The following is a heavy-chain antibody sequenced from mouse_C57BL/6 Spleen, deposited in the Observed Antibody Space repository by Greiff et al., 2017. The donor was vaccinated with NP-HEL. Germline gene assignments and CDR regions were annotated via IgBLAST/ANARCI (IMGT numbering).Heavy chain of an antibody. CDR2: IYPGDGDT. D-gene: IGHD4-1*01. CDR3: ARHDWGYAMDY. Sequence: VQLQQSGAELVKPGASVKISCKASGYAFSSYWMNWVKQRPGKGLEWIGQIYPGDGDTNYNGKFKGKATLTADKSSSTAYMQLSSLTSEDSAVYFCARHDWGYAMDYWGQGTSVTVSS. J-gene: IGHJ4*01. CDR1: GYAFSSYW. V-gene: IGHV1-80*01.